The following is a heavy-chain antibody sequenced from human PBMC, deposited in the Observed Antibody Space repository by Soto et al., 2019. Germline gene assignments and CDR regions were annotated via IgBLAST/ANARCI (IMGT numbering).Heavy chain of an antibody. CDR1: GYPVTAYY. D-gene: IGHD3-3*01. J-gene: IGHJ3*02. Sequence: QLHLVQSGAVVKKPGASVTVSCSASGYPVTAYYMHWVRQAPGRGLEWMGGINPATGAAKYTQTFQGRVTMTRDTSTSTVFMDLGGLTSEATAVFYCARGGGVGVAGSAAFDMWGQGTVVTVSS. CDR2: INPATGAA. V-gene: IGHV1-2*02. CDR3: ARGGGVGVAGSAAFDM.